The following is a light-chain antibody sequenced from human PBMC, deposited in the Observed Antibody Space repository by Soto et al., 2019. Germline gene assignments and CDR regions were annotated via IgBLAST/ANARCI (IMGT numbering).Light chain of an antibody. V-gene: IGKV3-15*01. CDR2: GAS. CDR1: QSVSSN. CDR3: QQYNNWPLT. J-gene: IGKJ4*01. Sequence: EVVMTQSPATLSVSLGDRATLSCRASQSVSSNLAWYQQKPGQGPRLLIYGASTRATGIPARFSGSGSGTEFTLTISSLQSEGFAVYSCQQYNNWPLTFGGGTKV.